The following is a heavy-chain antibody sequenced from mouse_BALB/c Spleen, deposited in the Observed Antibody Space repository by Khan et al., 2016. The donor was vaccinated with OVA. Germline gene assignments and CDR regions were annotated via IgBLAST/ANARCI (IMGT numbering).Heavy chain of an antibody. J-gene: IGHJ1*01. CDR1: GFYIKDNY. V-gene: IGHV14-3*02. CDR2: VQPANGNT. CDR3: CFSSSGSGNFDV. Sequence: VQLQQSGAELVKPGASVKLSCTASGFYIKDNYIHWVKQRPEQGLEWIGRVQPANGNTKYDPKFQGKAIITADKSSNTAFLQVSSLTSEDSAVSYCCFSSSGSGNFDVWGAGTTVTVSS. D-gene: IGHD1-1*01.